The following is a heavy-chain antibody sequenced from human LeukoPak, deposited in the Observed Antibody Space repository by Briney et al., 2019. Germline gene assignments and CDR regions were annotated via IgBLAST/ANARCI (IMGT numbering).Heavy chain of an antibody. D-gene: IGHD3-16*01. Sequence: QAGGSLRLSCAASGFTFSSYWMHWVRQAPGKGLVGVSRINNDGRNTNYADSVKGRFTISRDNAKNTLYLQMNSLRAEDTAVYYXXXXRWGGLYYFDYWGQGTLVTVSS. V-gene: IGHV3-74*01. CDR1: GFTFSSYW. CDR3: XXXRWGGLYYFDY. J-gene: IGHJ4*02. CDR2: INNDGRNT.